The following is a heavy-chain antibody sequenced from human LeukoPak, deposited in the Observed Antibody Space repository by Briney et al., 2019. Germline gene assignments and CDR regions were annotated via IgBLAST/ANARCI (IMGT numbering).Heavy chain of an antibody. D-gene: IGHD1-26*01. CDR2: IIPIFGTA. Sequence: WASVKVSCKASGYTFTGYYMHWVRQAPGQGLEWMGGIIPIFGTANYAQKFQGRVTITADESTSTAYMELSSLRSEDTAVYYCARVLVGTADFDYWGQGTLVTVSS. V-gene: IGHV1-69*13. CDR3: ARVLVGTADFDY. CDR1: GYTFTGYY. J-gene: IGHJ4*02.